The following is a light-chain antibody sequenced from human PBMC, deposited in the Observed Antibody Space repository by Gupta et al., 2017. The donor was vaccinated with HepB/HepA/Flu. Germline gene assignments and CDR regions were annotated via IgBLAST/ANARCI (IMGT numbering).Light chain of an antibody. CDR2: DAS. CDR1: QSVSNN. V-gene: IGKV3-15*01. Sequence: EIVMTQSPVTLSVSPGERATLSCRASQSVSNNLAWFQQKPGQAPRLLIYDASTRAPGIPAGISGSGSGTEFTLTISSLQSEDFAIYYCRQDTNWPRTFGQGTTVEIK. J-gene: IGKJ1*01. CDR3: RQDTNWPRT.